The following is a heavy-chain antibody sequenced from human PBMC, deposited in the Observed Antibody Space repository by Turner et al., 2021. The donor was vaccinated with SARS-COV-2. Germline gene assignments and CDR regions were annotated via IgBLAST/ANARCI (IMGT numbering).Heavy chain of an antibody. CDR1: RGTFSSYT. Sequence: QVQLVQSGAEVKKPGSSVKVSCKASRGTFSSYTISWVRQAPGQGPEWMGRIIPILGRANYAQKFQGRVTITADKSTSTAYMEVSSLRSEDTAVYYCATRVYDILTGLELGYFVYWGQGTLVTVSS. D-gene: IGHD3-9*01. V-gene: IGHV1-69*02. CDR3: ATRVYDILTGLELGYFVY. CDR2: IIPILGRA. J-gene: IGHJ4*02.